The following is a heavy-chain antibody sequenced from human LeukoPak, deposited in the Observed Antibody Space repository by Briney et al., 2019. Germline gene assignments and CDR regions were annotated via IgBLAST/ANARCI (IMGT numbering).Heavy chain of an antibody. J-gene: IGHJ1*01. Sequence: SVKVSCKASGGIFSRHTISWARQSPGQGLEWMGGITPMFGTSNYAQKFQGRVTITADEPTSTAYMELSSLRSEDTAVYYCARDSSEFRSLLFHWGQGTLVTVSS. CDR3: ARDSSEFRSLLFH. D-gene: IGHD1-14*01. CDR2: ITPMFGTS. CDR1: GGIFSRHT. V-gene: IGHV1-69*01.